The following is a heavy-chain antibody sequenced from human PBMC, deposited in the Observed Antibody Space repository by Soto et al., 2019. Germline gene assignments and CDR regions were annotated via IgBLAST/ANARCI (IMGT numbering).Heavy chain of an antibody. J-gene: IGHJ3*02. V-gene: IGHV1-69*02. CDR3: ARRGEATVTTDSKGDAFDI. CDR2: IIPILGIA. CDR1: GGTFSSYT. Sequence: ASVKVSCKASGGTFSSYTISWVRQAPGQGLEWMGRIIPILGIANYAQKFQGRVTITADKSTSTAYMELSSLRSEDTAVYYCARRGEATVTTDSKGDAFDIWGQGTMVTVSS. D-gene: IGHD4-17*01.